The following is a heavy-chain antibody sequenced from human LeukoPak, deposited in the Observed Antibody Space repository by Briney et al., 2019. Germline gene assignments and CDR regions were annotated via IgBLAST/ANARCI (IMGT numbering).Heavy chain of an antibody. CDR2: THYSGNI. CDR1: GGSISSPY. V-gene: IGHV4-59*08. D-gene: IGHD3-22*01. CDR3: ARQNYYYDSSGYYSRFDY. Sequence: PSETLSLTCTVSGGSISSPYWSWIRQPPGKGLEWIGYTHYSGNIDYSPSLKSRVTISGDTSQNQFSLNLSSVTAADTAVYYCARQNYYYDSSGYYSRFDYWGLGTLVTVSS. J-gene: IGHJ4*02.